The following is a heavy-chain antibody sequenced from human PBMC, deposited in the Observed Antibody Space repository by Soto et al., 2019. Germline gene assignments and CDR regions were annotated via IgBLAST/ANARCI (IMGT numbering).Heavy chain of an antibody. CDR2: INHSGST. V-gene: IGHV4-34*01. J-gene: IGHJ5*02. D-gene: IGHD3-9*01. Sequence: SETLSLTCAVYGGSFSGYYWSWIRQPPGKGLEWIGEINHSGSTNYNPSLKSRVTISVDTSKNQFSLKLSSVTAADTAVYYCASVRPHFLTGYYAQRSWWFDPWSQGTLVTVSS. CDR1: GGSFSGYY. CDR3: ASVRPHFLTGYYAQRSWWFDP.